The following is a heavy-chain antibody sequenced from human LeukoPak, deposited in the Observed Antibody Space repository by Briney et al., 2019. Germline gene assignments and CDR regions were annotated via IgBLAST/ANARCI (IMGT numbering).Heavy chain of an antibody. V-gene: IGHV4-59*08. CDR1: GGSISNYY. CDR2: IYYSGST. D-gene: IGHD1-26*01. Sequence: PSETLSLTCTVSGGSISNYYWSWIRQPPGKGLEWIGYIYYSGSTNYNPSLKSRVTISVDTSKNQFSLKLSSVTAADTAVYYCARHVGWYFDLWGRGTLVTVSS. J-gene: IGHJ2*01. CDR3: ARHVGWYFDL.